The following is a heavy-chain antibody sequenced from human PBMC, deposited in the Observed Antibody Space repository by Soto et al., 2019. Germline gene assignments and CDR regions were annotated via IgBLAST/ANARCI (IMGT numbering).Heavy chain of an antibody. V-gene: IGHV4-30-2*01. CDR2: TYHSGST. J-gene: IGHJ5*02. Sequence: SETLSLTCAVYGGSISSCFYSWSWIRQPPGKGLEWIGYTYHSGSTYYNPSLKSRVTISVDRSKNQFSLKLSSVTAADTAVYYCARVPDRWGQGTLVTVS. CDR3: ARVPDR. CDR1: GGSISSCFYS. D-gene: IGHD2-2*01.